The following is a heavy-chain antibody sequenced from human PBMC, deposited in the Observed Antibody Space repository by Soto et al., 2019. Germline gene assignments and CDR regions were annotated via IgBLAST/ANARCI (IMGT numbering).Heavy chain of an antibody. CDR2: INGPGDDT. V-gene: IGHV3-23*01. J-gene: IGHJ6*02. Sequence: LRLSCAASGFTFHNYAMSWVRQAPGKGLEWVSSINGPGDDTYYADSVKGRFTISRDNSKNTLYLEMNNLRAEDTAVYYCARDRTFYGSGSKGMDFWGQGTTVTVSS. CDR3: ARDRTFYGSGSKGMDF. D-gene: IGHD3-10*01. CDR1: GFTFHNYA.